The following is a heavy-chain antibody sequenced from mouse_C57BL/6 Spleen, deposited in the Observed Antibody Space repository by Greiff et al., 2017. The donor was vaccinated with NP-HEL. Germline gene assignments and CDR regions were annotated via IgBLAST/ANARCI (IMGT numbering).Heavy chain of an antibody. J-gene: IGHJ1*03. CDR3: ARPDKGYFDV. V-gene: IGHV5-4*01. Sequence: EVQLVESGGGLVKPGGSLKLSCAASGFTFSSYAMSWVRQTPEKRLEWVATISDGGSYTYYPDNVKGRFTISRDNAKNNLYLQMSHLKSEDTAMYYCARPDKGYFDVWGTGTTVTVSS. CDR2: ISDGGSYT. CDR1: GFTFSSYA.